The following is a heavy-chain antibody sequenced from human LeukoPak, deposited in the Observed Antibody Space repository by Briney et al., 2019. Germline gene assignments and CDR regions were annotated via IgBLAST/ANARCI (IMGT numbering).Heavy chain of an antibody. J-gene: IGHJ5*02. D-gene: IGHD6-13*01. V-gene: IGHV3-21*01. Sequence: GGSLRLSCAASGFTFSSYSMNWVRQAPGKGLEWVSSITTRSSYIYYADSVKGRFTISRDDAKSSLYLQMSSLRAEDTAVSYCARDPAAAGSVWLDPWGQGILVTVSS. CDR1: GFTFSSYS. CDR2: ITTRSSYI. CDR3: ARDPAAAGSVWLDP.